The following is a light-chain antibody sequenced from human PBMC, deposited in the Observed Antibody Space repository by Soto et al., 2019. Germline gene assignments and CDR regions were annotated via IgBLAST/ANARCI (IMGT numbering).Light chain of an antibody. CDR1: SSNIGAGYD. CDR3: QSYDSSLSGV. V-gene: IGLV1-40*01. J-gene: IGLJ2*01. Sequence: QPVVTQPPSVSGAPGQRVTISCTGSSSNIGAGYDVHWYQQLPGTAPKLLIYGNSNRPSGVPDRFSGSKSGTSASLAITGLQAEDEADYYCQSYDSSLSGVFGGGTKLTVL. CDR2: GNS.